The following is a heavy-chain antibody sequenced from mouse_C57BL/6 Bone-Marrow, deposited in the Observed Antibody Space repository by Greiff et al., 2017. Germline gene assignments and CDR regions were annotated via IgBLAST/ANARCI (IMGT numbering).Heavy chain of an antibody. V-gene: IGHV1-69*01. CDR2: IDPSDSYT. Sequence: QVQLQQPGAELVMPGASVKLSCKASGYTFTSYWMHWVKQRPGQGLEWIGEIDPSDSYTNYNQKFKGKSTLTVDKSSNTAYMQLSSLTSEDSAVYYCATYLTTGFAYWGQGTLVTVSA. CDR3: ATYLTTGFAY. CDR1: GYTFTSYW. D-gene: IGHD1-1*01. J-gene: IGHJ3*01.